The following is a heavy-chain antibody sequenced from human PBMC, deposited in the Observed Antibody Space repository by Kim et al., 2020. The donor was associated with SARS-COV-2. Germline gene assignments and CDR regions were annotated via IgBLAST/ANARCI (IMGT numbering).Heavy chain of an antibody. D-gene: IGHD6-13*01. CDR3: ARDDSPRLEYSSSWKYYYGMDV. V-gene: IGHV7-4-1*02. Sequence: ASVKVSCKASGYTFTSYAMNWVRQAPGQGLEWMGWINTNTGNPTYAQGFTGRFVFSLDTSVSTAYLQISSLKAEDTAVYYCARDDSPRLEYSSSWKYYYGMDVWGQGTTVTVSS. CDR2: INTNTGNP. J-gene: IGHJ6*02. CDR1: GYTFTSYA.